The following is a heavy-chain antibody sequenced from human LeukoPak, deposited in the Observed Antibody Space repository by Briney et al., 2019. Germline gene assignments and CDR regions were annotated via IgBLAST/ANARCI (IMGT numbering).Heavy chain of an antibody. V-gene: IGHV3-30-3*01. J-gene: IGHJ4*02. CDR1: GFTFSSFA. D-gene: IGHD2-21*01. CDR3: ARDVAPKGFDY. Sequence: PGGSLRLSCVVSGFTFSSFAMPWVRQAPGKGLEWMAVMSSGGVSQQYADSVKGRFTISRDNSRDTLYLQMNSLKIEDTAVYYCARDVAPKGFDYWGQGTLVTVSS. CDR2: MSSGGVSQ.